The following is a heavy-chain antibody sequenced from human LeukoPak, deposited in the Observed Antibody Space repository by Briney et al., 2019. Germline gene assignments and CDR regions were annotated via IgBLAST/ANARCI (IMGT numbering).Heavy chain of an antibody. J-gene: IGHJ3*02. CDR1: GFTFSSYD. Sequence: PGRSLRLSCAASGFTFSSYDMHWVRQVPGKGLEWVAVISFDGSNKYYADSVKGRFTISRDNSKNTLFLQMNSLRAEDTAVYYCAESEEDGWSDAFDIWGQGTMVTVSS. D-gene: IGHD6-19*01. V-gene: IGHV3-30*18. CDR3: AESEEDGWSDAFDI. CDR2: ISFDGSNK.